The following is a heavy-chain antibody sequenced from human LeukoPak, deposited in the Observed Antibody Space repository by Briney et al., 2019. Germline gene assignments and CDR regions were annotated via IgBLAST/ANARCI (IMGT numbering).Heavy chain of an antibody. V-gene: IGHV4-59*01. CDR2: IYYSGST. J-gene: IGHJ4*02. D-gene: IGHD5-18*01. CDR1: GGSISSYY. CDR3: AREVRLYSYDYFDY. Sequence: SETLSLTCTVSGGSISSYYWSWIRQSPGKGLEWIGNIYYSGSTNYNPSLKSRVTISVDTSKNQFSLKLSSVTAADTAVYYCAREVRLYSYDYFDYWGQGTLVTVSS.